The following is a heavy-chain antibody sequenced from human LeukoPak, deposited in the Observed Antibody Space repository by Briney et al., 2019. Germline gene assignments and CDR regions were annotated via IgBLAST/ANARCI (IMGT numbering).Heavy chain of an antibody. D-gene: IGHD5-18*01. CDR3: ARGLWTQPGLVPFNY. Sequence: PSETLSLTCSVSGDSIISYYWNWLRQSPGKGLEWIGNIHHFGRTEYNSSLRSRVTMFLDSSKNQFSLKLTSVTPTDTAVYYCARGLWTQPGLVPFNYWGRGILVTVSS. V-gene: IGHV4-59*01. CDR2: IHHFGRT. J-gene: IGHJ4*02. CDR1: GDSIISYY.